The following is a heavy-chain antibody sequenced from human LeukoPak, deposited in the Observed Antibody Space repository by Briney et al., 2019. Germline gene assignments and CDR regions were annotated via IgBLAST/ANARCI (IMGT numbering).Heavy chain of an antibody. CDR3: ARGHRRTYFDY. Sequence: PSETLSLTCAVYGGSFSGYYWSWIRQPPGKGLEWIGEINHSGSTNYNPPLKSRVTISVDTSKNQFSLKLSSVTAADTAVYYCARGHRRTYFDYWGQGTLVTVSS. J-gene: IGHJ4*02. CDR1: GGSFSGYY. V-gene: IGHV4-34*01. CDR2: INHSGST.